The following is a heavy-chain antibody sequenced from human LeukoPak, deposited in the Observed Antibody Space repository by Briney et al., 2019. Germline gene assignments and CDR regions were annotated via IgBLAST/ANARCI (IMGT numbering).Heavy chain of an antibody. CDR3: AKGSSGYFFDL. J-gene: IGHJ4*02. V-gene: IGHV3-23*01. D-gene: IGHD3-22*01. Sequence: LGGSLRLSCTASGFIFSNYGLIWVRQAPGKGLEWVSAISNDGGGTNYADFVKGRFTISRDNSKNTLFLQMNSLRAEDTVLYYCAKGSSGYFFDLWGQGTLVTVSS. CDR2: ISNDGGGT. CDR1: GFIFSNYG.